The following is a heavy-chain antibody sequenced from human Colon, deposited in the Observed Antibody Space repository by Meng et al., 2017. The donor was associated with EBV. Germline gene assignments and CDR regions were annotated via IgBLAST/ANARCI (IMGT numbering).Heavy chain of an antibody. Sequence: QVLLPASGAGLVKPSGALSLTCAVYGTSISTSNWWSWIRQSPGEGLEWIGAIYHNGQTNYNPSLKSRVSMSVDESKNEFSLNLKSVTAADTAVYYCARDGGVTHIPWGQGVLVTVSS. CDR1: GTSISTSNW. CDR3: ARDGGVTHIP. J-gene: IGHJ5*02. CDR2: IYHNGQT. V-gene: IGHV4-4*02. D-gene: IGHD2-8*02.